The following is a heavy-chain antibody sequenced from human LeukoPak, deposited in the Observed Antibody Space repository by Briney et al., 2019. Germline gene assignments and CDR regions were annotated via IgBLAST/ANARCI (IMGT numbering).Heavy chain of an antibody. CDR2: IWYDGSDE. V-gene: IGHV3-33*01. Sequence: PGGSLRLSCAASGFTFSSHGMHWVRQAPGKGLEWVAVIWYDGSDECYADSVKGRFTISRDNSKNTLYLQMNSLRAEDTAVYYCARDWENGMDVWGKGTTVTVSS. CDR1: GFTFSSHG. D-gene: IGHD1-26*01. J-gene: IGHJ6*04. CDR3: ARDWENGMDV.